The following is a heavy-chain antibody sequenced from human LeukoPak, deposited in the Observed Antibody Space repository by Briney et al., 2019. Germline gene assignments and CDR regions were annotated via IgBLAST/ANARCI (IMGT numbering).Heavy chain of an antibody. J-gene: IGHJ4*02. V-gene: IGHV1-46*01. Sequence: ASVKVSCKASGYTFTSYYMHWVRQAPGQGLEWMGIINPSGGSTSYAQKFQGRVTMTRDMSTSTVYMELSSLRSEDTAVYYCASIQFGDSSRSCEDYWGQGTLVTVSS. CDR2: INPSGGST. D-gene: IGHD3-10*01. CDR1: GYTFTSYY. CDR3: ASIQFGDSSRSCEDY.